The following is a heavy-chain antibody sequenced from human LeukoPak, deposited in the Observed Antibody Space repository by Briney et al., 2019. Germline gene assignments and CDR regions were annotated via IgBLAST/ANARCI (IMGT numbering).Heavy chain of an antibody. CDR3: AKDLGCSGGSCYSGSFDY. CDR1: GFTFSSYG. D-gene: IGHD2-15*01. V-gene: IGHV3-30*18. Sequence: PGRSLRLSCAASGFTFSSYGMHWVRQAPGKGLEWVAVISYDGSNKYYADSVKGRFTISRDNSKNTLYLQMNSLRAEDMAVYYCAKDLGCSGGSCYSGSFDYWGQGTLVTVSS. J-gene: IGHJ4*02. CDR2: ISYDGSNK.